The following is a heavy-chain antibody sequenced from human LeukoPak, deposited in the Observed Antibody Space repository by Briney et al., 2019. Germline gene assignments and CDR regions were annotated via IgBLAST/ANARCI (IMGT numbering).Heavy chain of an antibody. D-gene: IGHD6-13*01. CDR2: IYYSGST. V-gene: IGHV4-59*11. Sequence: SETLSLTCTVSGGSISSHYWSWIRQPPGKGLEWIGYIYYSGSTNYNPSLESRVTIPVDTSKRRFSLKLSSVTAADTAVYYCARVGASSSSWYYFDYWGQGTLVTVSS. J-gene: IGHJ4*02. CDR1: GGSISSHY. CDR3: ARVGASSSSWYYFDY.